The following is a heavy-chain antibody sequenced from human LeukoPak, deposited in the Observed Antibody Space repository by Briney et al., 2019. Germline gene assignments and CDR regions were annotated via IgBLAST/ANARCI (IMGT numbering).Heavy chain of an antibody. V-gene: IGHV3-23*01. J-gene: IGHJ4*02. Sequence: PGGSLRLSCAASGFTFSSYPMTWVRQAPGKGLEWVSTIRGSGGGIFYAVSVKGRFTISRDDSTNTLCLQMNSLRVEDTAVCYCATDLPSSPTTVTNAQPLDYWGQGTLVTVSS. CDR2: IRGSGGGI. CDR3: ATDLPSSPTTVTNAQPLDY. CDR1: GFTFSSYP. D-gene: IGHD4-17*01.